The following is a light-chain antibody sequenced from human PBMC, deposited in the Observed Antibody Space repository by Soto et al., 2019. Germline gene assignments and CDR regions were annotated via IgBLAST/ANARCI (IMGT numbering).Light chain of an antibody. CDR2: GAS. V-gene: IGKV3-15*01. CDR3: QHYNNWPPWT. CDR1: QSVSSN. J-gene: IGKJ1*01. Sequence: EIVMTQSPATLSVSPGERATLSCRASQSVSSNLAWYQQKPGQAPRLLIYGASTRATGIPARFSGSGSGTEFPLTISSLQSEECAVYYCQHYNNWPPWTFGQGTKVEIK.